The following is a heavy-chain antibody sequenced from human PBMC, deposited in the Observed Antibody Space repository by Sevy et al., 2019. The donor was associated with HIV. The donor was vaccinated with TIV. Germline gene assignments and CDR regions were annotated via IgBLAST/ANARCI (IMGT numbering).Heavy chain of an antibody. Sequence: ASVKVSCKASGYTFTSYGISWVRQAPGQGLEWMGWISAYNGNTNYAQKLQGRVTMTTDTSTSTAYMELRSLRSDDTAGYYCARDNYYDSSGYGEYYFDYWGQGTLVTVSS. CDR2: ISAYNGNT. V-gene: IGHV1-18*01. CDR3: ARDNYYDSSGYGEYYFDY. CDR1: GYTFTSYG. D-gene: IGHD3-22*01. J-gene: IGHJ4*02.